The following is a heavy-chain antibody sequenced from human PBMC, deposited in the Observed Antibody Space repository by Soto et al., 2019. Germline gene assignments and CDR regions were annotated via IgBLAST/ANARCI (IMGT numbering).Heavy chain of an antibody. J-gene: IGHJ4*02. CDR1: GGSISSPNFY. D-gene: IGHD6-13*01. V-gene: IGHV4-31*03. CDR3: ARAAMGGSSWPFDY. CDR2: IYYNGTT. Sequence: SETLPLTCTVSGGSISSPNFYWSWIRQHPGKGLEWIGHIYYNGTTYYNPTLKSRVSISVDKSKNQFSLKLSSVTAADTAVYYCARAAMGGSSWPFDYWGQGTLVTV.